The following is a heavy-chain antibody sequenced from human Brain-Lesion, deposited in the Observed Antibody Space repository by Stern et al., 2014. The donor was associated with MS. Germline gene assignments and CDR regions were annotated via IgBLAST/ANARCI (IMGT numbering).Heavy chain of an antibody. J-gene: IGHJ4*02. CDR3: AGGQPEMSHFDS. V-gene: IGHV1-8*01. Sequence: VQLVQSGAEVRRLGASVRVSCKTSGSTFTTIDINWVRQATGHGLEWMGWMSPSSGDTGYAQKFQGRVTMTRDTSINTAYMELSSLVSEDTAVYYCAGGQPEMSHFDSWGQGTQVIVSS. D-gene: IGHD1-14*01. CDR1: GSTFTTID. CDR2: MSPSSGDT.